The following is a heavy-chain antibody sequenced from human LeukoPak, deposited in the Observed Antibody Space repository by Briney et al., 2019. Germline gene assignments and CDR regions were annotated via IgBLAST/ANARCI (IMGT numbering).Heavy chain of an antibody. J-gene: IGHJ4*02. CDR3: ARAVGGYSYDY. CDR2: IYTSGST. CDR1: GGSISSGSYY. Sequence: SETLSLTCTVSGGSISSGSYYWSWIRQPAGKGLEWIGRIYTSGSTNYNPSLKSRVTISVDTSKNQFSLKLSSVTAADTAVYYCARAVGGYSYDYWGQGTLVTVSS. D-gene: IGHD5-18*01. V-gene: IGHV4-61*02.